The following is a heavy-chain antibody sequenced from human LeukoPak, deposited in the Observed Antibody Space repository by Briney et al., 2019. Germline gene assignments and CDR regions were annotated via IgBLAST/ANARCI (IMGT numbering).Heavy chain of an antibody. CDR2: ISGSGGST. Sequence: GGSLRLSCAASGFTFSSYAMSWVRQAPGKGLEWVSAISGSGGSTYYADSVKGRFTISRDNSKNTLYLQMNSLRAEDTAVYCCAKDLTMIDAFDIWGQGTMVTVSS. CDR1: GFTFSSYA. CDR3: AKDLTMIDAFDI. J-gene: IGHJ3*02. V-gene: IGHV3-23*01. D-gene: IGHD3-22*01.